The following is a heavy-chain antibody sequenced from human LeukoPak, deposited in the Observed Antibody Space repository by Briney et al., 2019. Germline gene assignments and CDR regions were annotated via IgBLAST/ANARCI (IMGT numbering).Heavy chain of an antibody. J-gene: IGHJ1*01. CDR2: LSNSGST. Sequence: PSETLSLTCSVSGGSIGSYYWSWIRQPPGKGLEWIGHLSNSGSTNYDPSLKSRVTISVDTSKNQFSLKLNSVTAADTAVYYCARATETFSWFLQHWGQGTLVTVSS. D-gene: IGHD6-13*01. CDR3: ARATETFSWFLQH. CDR1: GGSIGSYY. V-gene: IGHV4-59*01.